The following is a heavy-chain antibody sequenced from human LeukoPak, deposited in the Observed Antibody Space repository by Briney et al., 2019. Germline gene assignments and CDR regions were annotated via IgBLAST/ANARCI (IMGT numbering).Heavy chain of an antibody. J-gene: IGHJ5*02. CDR3: AASYGSGSYPFDP. CDR1: GGSISSGGYY. Sequence: SETLSLTCTVSGGSISSGGYYWSWIRQPPGKGLEWIGYIYHSGSTNYNPSLKSRVTISVDKSKNQFSLKLSSVTAADTAVYYCAASYGSGSYPFDPWGQGTLVTVSS. CDR2: IYHSGST. V-gene: IGHV4-30-2*01. D-gene: IGHD3-10*01.